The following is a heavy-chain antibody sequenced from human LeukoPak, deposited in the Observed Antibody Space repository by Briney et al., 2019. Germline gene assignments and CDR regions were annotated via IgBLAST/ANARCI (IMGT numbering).Heavy chain of an antibody. Sequence: GGSLRLSCAASGFTFSSYAMHWVSQAPGKGLEYVSAISSNGGSTYYANSVKGRFTISRDNSKNTLYLQMNSLRAEDTAVYYCSKSLTWYSNYYFDYWGQGTLVTVSS. CDR1: GFTFSSYA. CDR2: ISSNGGST. D-gene: IGHD4-11*01. V-gene: IGHV3-64*01. CDR3: SKSLTWYSNYYFDY. J-gene: IGHJ4*02.